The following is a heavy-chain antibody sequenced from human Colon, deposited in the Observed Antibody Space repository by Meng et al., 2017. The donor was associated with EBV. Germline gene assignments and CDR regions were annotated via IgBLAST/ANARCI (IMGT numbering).Heavy chain of an antibody. CDR1: GDSITNHNG. CDR2: IPHRPSS. D-gene: IGHD2/OR15-2a*01. Sequence: QVQLRESGPALVKRSGTLSLTCAVSGDSITNHNGWAWVRQPPGKRLEWIRDIPHRPSSAYNPSLKSRVSMSIDKSKNQFSLKLTSVTAAATAVYPCLRWSFLSLWGQGTLVTVAS. V-gene: IGHV4-4*02. CDR3: LRWSFLSL. J-gene: IGHJ1*01.